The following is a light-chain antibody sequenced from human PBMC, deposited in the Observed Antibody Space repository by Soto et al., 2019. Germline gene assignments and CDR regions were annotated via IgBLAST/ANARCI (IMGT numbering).Light chain of an antibody. CDR1: QSVSNN. J-gene: IGKJ5*01. Sequence: EILMTQSPATLSVSPGERATLSCRASQSVSNNLAWYPQKPGQAPRLLIYYASTSATGIPARFSGSGSGTEVPLTISRRQSVAFALYCCQLYNNWPPITFRQGTRLQIK. CDR2: YAS. CDR3: QLYNNWPPIT. V-gene: IGKV3-15*01.